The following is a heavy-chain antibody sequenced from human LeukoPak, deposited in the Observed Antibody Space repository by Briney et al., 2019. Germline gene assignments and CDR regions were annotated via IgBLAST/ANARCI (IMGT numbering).Heavy chain of an antibody. Sequence: GGSLRLSCAASGFTVSSNYMSWVRQAPGKGLEWVSVIYSGGSTYYADSVKGRFTISRDNSKNTLYLQMNSLRAEDTAVYYCARGGIAAAGTAFWAVDYYYGMDVWGQGTTVTVSS. CDR2: IYSGGST. J-gene: IGHJ6*02. CDR3: ARGGIAAAGTAFWAVDYYYGMDV. CDR1: GFTVSSNY. V-gene: IGHV3-53*01. D-gene: IGHD6-13*01.